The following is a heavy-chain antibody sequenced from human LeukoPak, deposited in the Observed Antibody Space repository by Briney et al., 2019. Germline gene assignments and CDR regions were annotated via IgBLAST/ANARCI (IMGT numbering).Heavy chain of an antibody. CDR2: IKQDGSEK. Sequence: AGGSLRLSCAASEFTFNNYWMSWVRQAPGKGLEWVANIKQDGSEKYYMDSVKGRFTISRDNAKNLLYLQVNSLRVEDTAMYYCGRGGSLVLMNGGGGSDYWGQGTLVTVSS. J-gene: IGHJ4*02. CDR3: GRGGSLVLMNGGGGSDY. V-gene: IGHV3-7*01. D-gene: IGHD3-16*01. CDR1: EFTFNNYW.